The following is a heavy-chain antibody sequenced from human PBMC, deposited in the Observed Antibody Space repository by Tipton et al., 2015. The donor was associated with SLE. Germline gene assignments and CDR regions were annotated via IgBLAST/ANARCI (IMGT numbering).Heavy chain of an antibody. CDR3: ARDFRHFDI. CDR2: ISAYNGNT. Sequence: QSGAEVKKPGASVKVSCKASGYTSSNHGIAWVRQAPGQGFEWMGWISAYNGNTNSAQNFQGRVTMTTDTSTSTAYMELRSLRSDDTAVYFCARDFRHFDIWGQGTMVTVSS. V-gene: IGHV1-18*01. CDR1: GYTSSNHG. J-gene: IGHJ3*02.